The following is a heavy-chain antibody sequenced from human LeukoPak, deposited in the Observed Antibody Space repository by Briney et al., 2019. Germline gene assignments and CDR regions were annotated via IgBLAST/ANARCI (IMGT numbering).Heavy chain of an antibody. Sequence: QAGGSLRLSCAASGFTVSSNYMSWVRQAPGKGLEWVSVIYSGGSTYYADSVKGRFTISRDNSKNTLYLQMNSLRAEDTAVYYCARAWDIVVVPASPPFDYWGQGTLVTVSS. CDR1: GFTVSSNY. D-gene: IGHD2-2*01. CDR2: IYSGGST. J-gene: IGHJ4*02. CDR3: ARAWDIVVVPASPPFDY. V-gene: IGHV3-66*01.